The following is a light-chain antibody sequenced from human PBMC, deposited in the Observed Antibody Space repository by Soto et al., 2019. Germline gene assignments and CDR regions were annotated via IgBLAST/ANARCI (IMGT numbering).Light chain of an antibody. Sequence: VRAVLSRKTSQSVSSNLAWYQQKPGQAPRLLIYGASTRATGIPARFSGSGLCIEFTLSISSMEAEEVVVYYRHHYQSWPPTCGQGTRLEIK. J-gene: IGKJ5*01. V-gene: IGKV3-15*01. CDR3: HHYQSWPPT. CDR1: QSVSSN. CDR2: GAS.